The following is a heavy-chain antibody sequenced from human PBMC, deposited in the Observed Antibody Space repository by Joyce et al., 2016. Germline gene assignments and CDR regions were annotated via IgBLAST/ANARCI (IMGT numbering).Heavy chain of an antibody. CDR3: AADRRGALSP. CDR2: VAFGSGNT. D-gene: IGHD3-10*01. Sequence: QLVQSGPEVRRPATSVKVSCRPSGFTFSTAAVHWVRQALGQRLEWIGWVAFGSGNTRYAQTLEERATITRDISTSTAYMELRSLRSDDTAVFYCAADRRGALSPWGQGTLVTVSS. V-gene: IGHV1-58*01. CDR1: GFTFSTAA. J-gene: IGHJ5*02.